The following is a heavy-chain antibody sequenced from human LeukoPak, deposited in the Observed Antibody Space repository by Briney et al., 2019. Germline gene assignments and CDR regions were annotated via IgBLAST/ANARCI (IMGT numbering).Heavy chain of an antibody. J-gene: IGHJ5*02. CDR1: GFTFSSYV. CDR2: VLCNGNK. CDR3: AKGGVPGTENWFGP. V-gene: IGHV3-30*02. D-gene: IGHD3-10*01. Sequence: PGGCLRLSCAASGFTFSSYVMHWVRQAPGKGLDWVATVLCNGNKHYGDSVKGRFTISRDVSKNTLDLQMNSLRPEDTAIYYCAKGGVPGTENWFGPWGQGTLVTVSS.